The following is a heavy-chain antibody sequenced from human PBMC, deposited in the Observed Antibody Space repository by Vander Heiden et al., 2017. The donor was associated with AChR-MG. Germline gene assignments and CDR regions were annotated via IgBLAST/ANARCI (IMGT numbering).Heavy chain of an antibody. CDR3: AREGKAHGGYSYGSCVD. CDR1: GYTFTGYY. CDR2: INPNSGGT. D-gene: IGHD5-18*01. Sequence: QVQLVQSGAEVKKPGASVKVSCKASGYTFTGYYMHWVRQAPGQGLEWMGWINPNSGGTNYAQKFQGRVTMTRDTSISTAYMELSRLRSDDTAVYYCAREGKAHGGYSYGSCVDWGQGTLVTVSS. J-gene: IGHJ4*02. V-gene: IGHV1-2*02.